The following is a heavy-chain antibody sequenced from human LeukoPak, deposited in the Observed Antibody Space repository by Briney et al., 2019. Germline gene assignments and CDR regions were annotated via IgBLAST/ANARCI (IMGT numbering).Heavy chain of an antibody. Sequence: GGSLRLSCAASGFTFSSYEMNWVRQGPGKGLEWVSSISTRSSYIYYADSVKGRFTISRDNARNTLYLEMNSLRAEDTAVYYCARDLTVGSTTDYFDYWGQGTLVTVSS. CDR2: ISTRSSYI. D-gene: IGHD1-26*01. V-gene: IGHV3-21*01. CDR1: GFTFSSYE. J-gene: IGHJ4*02. CDR3: ARDLTVGSTTDYFDY.